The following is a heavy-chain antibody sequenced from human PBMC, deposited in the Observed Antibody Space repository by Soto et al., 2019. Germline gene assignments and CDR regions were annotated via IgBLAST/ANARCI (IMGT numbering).Heavy chain of an antibody. CDR2: INAGDGRT. CDR1: GFTFSSHA. V-gene: IGHV3-23*01. D-gene: IGHD2-21*01. J-gene: IGHJ4*02. CDR3: AKAHITACYLDY. Sequence: EVQLLESGGGLVQPGGSLRLSCAASGFTFSSHAMSWVRQAPGKGLEWVSGINAGDGRTFYADSVKGRFTISRDDPKNTLYLQVNSLRGEDSAVYYCAKAHITACYLDYWGQGTLVTVSS.